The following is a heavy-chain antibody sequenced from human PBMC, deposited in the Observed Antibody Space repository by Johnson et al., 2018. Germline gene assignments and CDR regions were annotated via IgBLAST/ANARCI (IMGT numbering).Heavy chain of an antibody. Sequence: KQPGESLKISCKGSGYSFTSYWIGWVRQMPGKGLEWMGIIYPGDSDTRYSPSFQGQVTISADKSISTAYLQWSCLKASDTAMYYCARDGAYYDSSGYDDAFDIWGQGTMVTVSS. CDR3: ARDGAYYDSSGYDDAFDI. J-gene: IGHJ3*02. V-gene: IGHV5-51*03. D-gene: IGHD3-22*01. CDR2: IYPGDSDT. CDR1: GYSFTSYW.